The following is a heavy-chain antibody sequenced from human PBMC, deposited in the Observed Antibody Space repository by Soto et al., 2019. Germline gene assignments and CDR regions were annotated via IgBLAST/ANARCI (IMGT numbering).Heavy chain of an antibody. D-gene: IGHD2-2*01. V-gene: IGHV1-69*01. CDR1: GGTFSSYA. J-gene: IGHJ1*01. CDR3: ARDGEGQPYCSSTSCYEYFQH. Sequence: QVQLVQSGAEVKKPGSSVKVSCKASGGTFSSYAISWVRQAPGQGLEWMGGIIPIFGTANYAQKFQGRVTITADESTSTAYMELGSLRSEDTAVYYCARDGEGQPYCSSTSCYEYFQHWGQGTLVTVSS. CDR2: IIPIFGTA.